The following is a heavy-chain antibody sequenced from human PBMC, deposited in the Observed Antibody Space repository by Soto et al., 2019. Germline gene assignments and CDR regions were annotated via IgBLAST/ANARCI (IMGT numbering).Heavy chain of an antibody. J-gene: IGHJ1*01. D-gene: IGHD3-22*01. CDR3: ARSYYDSSGYYTEYFQH. Sequence: SEPLSLTCTVSGGSISSYYWSWIRQPPGKGLEWIGYIYYSGSTNYNPSLKSRVTISVDTSKNQFSLKLSSVTAADTAVYYCARSYYDSSGYYTEYFQHWGQGTLVTVSS. V-gene: IGHV4-59*01. CDR2: IYYSGST. CDR1: GGSISSYY.